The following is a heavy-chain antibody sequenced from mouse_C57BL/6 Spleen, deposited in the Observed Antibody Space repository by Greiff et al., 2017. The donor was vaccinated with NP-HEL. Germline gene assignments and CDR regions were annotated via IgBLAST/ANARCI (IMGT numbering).Heavy chain of an antibody. V-gene: IGHV1-26*01. CDR1: GYTFTDYY. CDR2: INPNNGGT. Sequence: EVQLQQSGPELVKPGASVKISCKASGYTFTDYYMNWVKQSHGKSLEWIGDINPNNGGTSYNQKFKGKATLTVDKSSSTAYMELRSLTSEDSAVYYCARRGANWDYFDYWGQGTTLTVSS. D-gene: IGHD4-1*01. J-gene: IGHJ2*01. CDR3: ARRGANWDYFDY.